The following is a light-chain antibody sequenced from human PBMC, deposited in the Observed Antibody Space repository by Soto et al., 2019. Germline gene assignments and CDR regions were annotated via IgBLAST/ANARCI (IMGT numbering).Light chain of an antibody. Sequence: EIVLTQSPGTLSLSPGERATLSCRASQSVSNYLAWYQQKPGQAPRLLIYGASSRATGIPDRFSGSGSGTDFTLTISRLEPKDFAVYYCQQYGGSPQTFGQGTKVEI. CDR2: GAS. V-gene: IGKV3-20*01. CDR1: QSVSNY. J-gene: IGKJ1*01. CDR3: QQYGGSPQT.